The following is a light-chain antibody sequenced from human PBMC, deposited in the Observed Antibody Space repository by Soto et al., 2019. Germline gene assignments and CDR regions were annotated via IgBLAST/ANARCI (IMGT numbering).Light chain of an antibody. CDR3: QQYDSPPRT. J-gene: IGKJ1*01. V-gene: IGKV3-20*01. Sequence: EIVLTQSPGTLSLSPGERATLSCRASQSVNSNYLAWYQQKPGQGPRVLMYGASSRATGIPDRFSGSGSGTDFTLTISRLEPEDCAVYYCQQYDSPPRTFGQGTKVEIK. CDR1: QSVNSNY. CDR2: GAS.